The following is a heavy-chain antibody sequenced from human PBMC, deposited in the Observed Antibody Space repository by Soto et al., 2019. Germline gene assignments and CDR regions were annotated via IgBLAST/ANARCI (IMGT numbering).Heavy chain of an antibody. CDR2: IYYSGST. CDR1: GGSVSSGSYY. CDR3: AREAYYDFWSGYYGAYGNWFDP. V-gene: IGHV4-61*01. J-gene: IGHJ5*02. D-gene: IGHD3-3*01. Sequence: PSDTLSLTCTVSGGSVSSGSYYWSWIRQPPGKGLEWIGYIYYSGSTNYNPSLKSRVTISVDTSKNQFSLKLSSVTAADTAVYYCAREAYYDFWSGYYGAYGNWFDPWGQGTLVTVSS.